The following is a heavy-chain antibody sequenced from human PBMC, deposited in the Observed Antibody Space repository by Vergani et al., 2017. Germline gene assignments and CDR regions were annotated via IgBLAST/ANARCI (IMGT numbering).Heavy chain of an antibody. Sequence: QVQLVQSGAEVKKPGSSVKVSCKASGGTFSSYAISWVRQAPGQGLEWMGGIIPIFGTANYAQKFQGRVTITEDESTSTAYMELSSLRSEDTAGYYCARAVVVVPAAIHYYYYYMDVWGKGTTVTVSS. D-gene: IGHD2-2*01. CDR1: GGTFSSYA. J-gene: IGHJ6*03. CDR3: ARAVVVVPAAIHYYYYYMDV. V-gene: IGHV1-69*01. CDR2: IIPIFGTA.